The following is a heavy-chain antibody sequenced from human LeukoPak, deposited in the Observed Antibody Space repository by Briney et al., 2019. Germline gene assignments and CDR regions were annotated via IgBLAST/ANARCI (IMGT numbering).Heavy chain of an antibody. J-gene: IGHJ4*02. D-gene: IGHD2-2*01. V-gene: IGHV1-18*01. CDR3: ARGVVPAASADY. Sequence: ASLTVSCTASGYTFTSYGISWVRQAPGQGLEWMGWISAYNGNTNYAQKLQGRVTMTTDTSTSTAYMELRSLRSDDTAVYYCARGVVPAASADYWGQGTLVTVSS. CDR2: ISAYNGNT. CDR1: GYTFTSYG.